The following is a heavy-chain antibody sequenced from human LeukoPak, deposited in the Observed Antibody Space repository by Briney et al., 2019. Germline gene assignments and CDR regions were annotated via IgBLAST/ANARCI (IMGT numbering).Heavy chain of an antibody. CDR3: AREIRSSSWYYYYYYMDV. D-gene: IGHD6-13*01. CDR1: GMTFSSYW. Sequence: GGSLRLSCEVSGMTFSSYWMTWVRQAPGKGLEWVATIKYDGSEKYYLDSVKGRFTISRDNAKNSLYLQMNSLRAEDTAVYYCAREIRSSSWYYYYYYMDVWGKGTTVTISS. J-gene: IGHJ6*03. V-gene: IGHV3-7*03. CDR2: IKYDGSEK.